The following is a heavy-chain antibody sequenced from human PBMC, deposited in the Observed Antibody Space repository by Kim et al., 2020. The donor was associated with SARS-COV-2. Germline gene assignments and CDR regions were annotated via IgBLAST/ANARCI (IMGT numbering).Heavy chain of an antibody. J-gene: IGHJ6*02. Sequence: SVKVSCKASGFTFTTSAVQWVRQARGQRLEWIGWIVVGSAKTNYAQKFQERVTITRDMSTRIAYMELGSLRSEDTAMYYCAAAHIASREDYYYGMDVWG. CDR3: AAAHIASREDYYYGMDV. D-gene: IGHD2-21*01. V-gene: IGHV1-58*01. CDR1: GFTFTTSA. CDR2: IVVGSAKT.